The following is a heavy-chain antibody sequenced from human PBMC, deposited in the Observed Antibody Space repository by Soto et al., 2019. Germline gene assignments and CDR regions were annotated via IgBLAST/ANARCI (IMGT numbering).Heavy chain of an antibody. V-gene: IGHV4-39*02. J-gene: IGHJ4*02. Sequence: SETLSLTCTVSGGSISSFSYYWGWIRQPPGKGLEWIGSIYYTGRTYYNPSLKSRVTISVDTSKNQFSLKLSSVTAADTAVYYCARDSYFDYWGQGTLVTVSS. D-gene: IGHD2-21*01. CDR3: ARDSYFDY. CDR1: GGSISSFSYY. CDR2: IYYTGRT.